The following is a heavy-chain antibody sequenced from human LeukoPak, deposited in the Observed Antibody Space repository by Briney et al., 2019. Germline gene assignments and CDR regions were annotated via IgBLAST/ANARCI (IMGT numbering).Heavy chain of an antibody. CDR3: ASRFKMTTVTANYYFDY. D-gene: IGHD4-17*01. J-gene: IGHJ4*02. V-gene: IGHV4-38-2*01. Sequence: SETLSLTCAVSDYSISSGYYWGWIRQPPGQGLEWIGSIYHSGSTYYNPSLKSRVTISVDTSKNQFSLKLSSVTAADTAVYYCASRFKMTTVTANYYFDYWGQGTLVTVSS. CDR2: IYHSGST. CDR1: DYSISSGYY.